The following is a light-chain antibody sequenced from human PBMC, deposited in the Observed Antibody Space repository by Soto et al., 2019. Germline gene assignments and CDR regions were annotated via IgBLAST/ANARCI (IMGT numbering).Light chain of an antibody. CDR2: DAS. CDR3: QHYNAFFLVT. CDR1: QSVSSW. V-gene: IGKV1-5*01. J-gene: IGKJ4*01. Sequence: DIQMTQSPSTLSASVGDRVTITCRASQSVSSWLAWYQQKPGKAPKLLIYDASTLESGVPSRFSGSGSGTEFTLTISSLQPDDFATYYCQHYNAFFLVTFGGGTKVEIK.